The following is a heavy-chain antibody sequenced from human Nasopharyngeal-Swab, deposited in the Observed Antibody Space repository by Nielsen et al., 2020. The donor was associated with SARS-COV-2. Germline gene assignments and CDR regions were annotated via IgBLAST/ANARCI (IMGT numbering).Heavy chain of an antibody. Sequence: SETLSLTCTVSGASISSSINYWGWIRQSPQKGLEWIGTVSYSGTANYNPSLNSRVTISVDTSKNQFSLKLISVTAADTAVYYCARGESGDYLVLPFDYWGQGTLVTVSS. V-gene: IGHV4-39*07. D-gene: IGHD4-17*01. CDR2: VSYSGTA. CDR1: GASISSSINY. J-gene: IGHJ4*02. CDR3: ARGESGDYLVLPFDY.